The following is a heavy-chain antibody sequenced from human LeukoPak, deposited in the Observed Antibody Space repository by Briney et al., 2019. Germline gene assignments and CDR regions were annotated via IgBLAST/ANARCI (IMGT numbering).Heavy chain of an antibody. CDR2: IIPIFGTA. CDR1: GGTFSSYA. Sequence: ASVKVSCKASGGTFSSYAISWVRQAPGQGLEWMGGIIPIFGTANYAQKFQGRVMITADESTNTAYMELSSLRSEDTAVYYCARAMGQLAPFDYWGQGTLVTVSS. CDR3: ARAMGQLAPFDY. V-gene: IGHV1-69*13. D-gene: IGHD6-13*01. J-gene: IGHJ4*02.